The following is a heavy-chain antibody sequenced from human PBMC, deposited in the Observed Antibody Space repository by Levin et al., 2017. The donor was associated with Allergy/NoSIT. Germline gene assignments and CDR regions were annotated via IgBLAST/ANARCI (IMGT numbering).Heavy chain of an antibody. V-gene: IGHV3-30*04. J-gene: IGHJ6*02. CDR2: ISYNGNKK. D-gene: IGHD2-21*01. Sequence: GGSLRLSCVVSGFSFSRYAMHWVRQVPGKGLEWVAVISYNGNKKYYGDSAQGRFSISRDRSNSTLYLQMNSLKIEDTAVYYCARGDDIVEIVASEHLHGMDVWGQGTTVTVSS. CDR3: ARGDDIVEIVASEHLHGMDV. CDR1: GFSFSRYA.